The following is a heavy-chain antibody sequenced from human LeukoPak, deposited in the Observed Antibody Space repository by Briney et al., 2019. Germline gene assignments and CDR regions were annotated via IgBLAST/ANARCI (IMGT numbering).Heavy chain of an antibody. CDR3: AEWTTGAEY. J-gene: IGHJ4*02. V-gene: IGHV4-59*08. CDR2: ISYSGST. CDR1: GGSISGYY. D-gene: IGHD3-3*01. Sequence: PSETLSLTCTVPGGSISGYYWSWIRQPPGKGLEWIGYISYSGSTSYYPSLKSRVTISVDTSKNQFSLKLSSVTAADTAVYYCAEWTTGAEYWGQGTLVTVSS.